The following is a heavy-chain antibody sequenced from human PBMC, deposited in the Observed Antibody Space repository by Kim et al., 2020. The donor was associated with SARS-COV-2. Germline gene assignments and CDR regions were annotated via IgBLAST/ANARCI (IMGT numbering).Heavy chain of an antibody. Sequence: GGSLRLSCAASGFTFSSYAMSWVRQAPGKGLEWVSAISGSGGSTYYADSVKGRFTISRDNSKNTLYLQMNSLRAEDTAVYYCAKDLWDRKEGQWWLVPFYYYGMDVWGQGTTVTVSS. CDR3: AKDLWDRKEGQWWLVPFYYYGMDV. J-gene: IGHJ6*02. CDR2: ISGSGGST. D-gene: IGHD6-19*01. V-gene: IGHV3-23*01. CDR1: GFTFSSYA.